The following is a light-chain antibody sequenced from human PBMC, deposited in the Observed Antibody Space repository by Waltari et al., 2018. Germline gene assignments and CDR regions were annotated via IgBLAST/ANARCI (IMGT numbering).Light chain of an antibody. CDR2: SNN. CDR1: RSNVGSNT. J-gene: IGLJ1*01. CDR3: AAWDDSLNAYV. Sequence: QSVLTQPPSASGTPGQTVTISCSGSRSNVGSNTVNWFQQVPGTAPKLLIYSNNQRPSGFPYRFSGSKSGPSASLAISGLQSEDEADYYCAAWDDSLNAYVFGTGTQVPVL. V-gene: IGLV1-44*01.